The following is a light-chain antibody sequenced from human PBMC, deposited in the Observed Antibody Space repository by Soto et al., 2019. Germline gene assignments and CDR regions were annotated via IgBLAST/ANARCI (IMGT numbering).Light chain of an antibody. CDR2: GVS. CDR1: QSVSSY. J-gene: IGKJ1*01. Sequence: PGERATLSCRASQSVSSYLAWYQQKPGQAPRLLMYGVSSRATGTPDRFSGSGSGTDFTLTISSLQPDDLSTYYCQQYNGYSRTFGQGTKVDIK. V-gene: IGKV3D-15*01. CDR3: QQYNGYSRT.